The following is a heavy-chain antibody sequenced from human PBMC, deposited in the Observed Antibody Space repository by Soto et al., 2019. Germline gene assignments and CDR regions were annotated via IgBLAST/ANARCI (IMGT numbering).Heavy chain of an antibody. V-gene: IGHV3-30-3*01. J-gene: IGHJ3*02. D-gene: IGHD3-22*01. Sequence: QVQLVESGGGVVQPGRSLRLSCAASGFTFSSYAMHWVRKAPGKGLEWVAVISYDGSNKYYADSVKGRFTISRDNSKNTLYLQMNSLRAEDTAVYYCARVYTMIVVVTFDAFDIWGQGTMVTVSS. CDR1: GFTFSSYA. CDR3: ARVYTMIVVVTFDAFDI. CDR2: ISYDGSNK.